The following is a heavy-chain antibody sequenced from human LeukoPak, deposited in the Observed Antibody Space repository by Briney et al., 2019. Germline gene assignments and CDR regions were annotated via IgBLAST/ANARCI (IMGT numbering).Heavy chain of an antibody. D-gene: IGHD5-18*01. CDR2: VYDSGST. Sequence: SETLSLTCTVSGASITSGGYYWSWIRQPPGKGLEWIGYVYDSGSTYYNPSLKSRVTISVDRSKNQFSLKLTSVTVADTAVYYCARDRAIRGYSFEPPVHAFDIWGQGTMVTVSS. CDR1: GASITSGGYY. J-gene: IGHJ3*02. CDR3: ARDRAIRGYSFEPPVHAFDI. V-gene: IGHV4-30-2*01.